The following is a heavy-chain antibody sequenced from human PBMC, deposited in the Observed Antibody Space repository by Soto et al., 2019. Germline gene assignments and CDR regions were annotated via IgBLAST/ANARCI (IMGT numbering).Heavy chain of an antibody. J-gene: IGHJ4*02. Sequence: QVQLVQSGAEVKKPGSSVKVSCKASGGTFSSYAISWVRQAPGQGLEWMGGIIPIFGTANYAQKFQGRVTITADESTSTAYIGLSSLRSEDTAVYYWASPPVPVSGSYHLYFDYWGQGTLVTVSS. V-gene: IGHV1-69*01. CDR3: ASPPVPVSGSYHLYFDY. CDR2: IIPIFGTA. CDR1: GGTFSSYA. D-gene: IGHD1-26*01.